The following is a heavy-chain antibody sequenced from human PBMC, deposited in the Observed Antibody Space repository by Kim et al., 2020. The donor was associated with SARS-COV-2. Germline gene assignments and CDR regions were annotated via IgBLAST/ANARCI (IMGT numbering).Heavy chain of an antibody. Sequence: LKSRVTISVDTSKNQFSLKLSSVTAADTAVYYCAREFYDYVWGSYRFFDYWGQGTLVTVSS. D-gene: IGHD3-16*02. CDR3: AREFYDYVWGSYRFFDY. J-gene: IGHJ4*02. V-gene: IGHV4-59*01.